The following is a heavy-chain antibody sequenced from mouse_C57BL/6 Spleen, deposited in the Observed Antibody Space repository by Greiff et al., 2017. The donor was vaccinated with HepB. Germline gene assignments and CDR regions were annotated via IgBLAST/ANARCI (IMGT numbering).Heavy chain of an antibody. Sequence: EVQLQESGPGLVKPSQSLSLTCSVTGYSITSGYYWTWIRQFPGNKLEWMGYISYDGSNNYNPSLKNRISITRDTSKNQLFLKLNSVTTEDTATYYCARFITTGGFAYWGQVTLVTVSA. CDR2: ISYDGSN. V-gene: IGHV3-6*01. CDR1: GYSITSGYY. D-gene: IGHD1-1*01. J-gene: IGHJ3*01. CDR3: ARFITTGGFAY.